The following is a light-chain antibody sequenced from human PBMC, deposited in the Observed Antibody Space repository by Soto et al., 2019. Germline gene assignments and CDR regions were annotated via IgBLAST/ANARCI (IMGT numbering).Light chain of an antibody. CDR1: QSISTY. CDR3: QQSFITPPLT. CDR2: GAS. J-gene: IGKJ4*01. Sequence: DIQMTQSPSSLSASIGDRITITCRASQSISTYLNWYQQKPGKAPRLLIYGASTLQNGVPSRFSGSGSATDYTLTISSLQPADFATSYCQQSFITPPLTFGGGTKVAMK. V-gene: IGKV1-39*01.